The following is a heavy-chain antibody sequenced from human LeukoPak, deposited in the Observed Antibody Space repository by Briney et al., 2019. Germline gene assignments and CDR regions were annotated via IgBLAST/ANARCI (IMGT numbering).Heavy chain of an antibody. CDR2: MYYSGSA. J-gene: IGHJ4*02. V-gene: IGHV4-59*12. D-gene: IGHD1-1*01. Sequence: PSETLSLTCTVSGGSISSFYWSWIRQPPGKGLEWIGSMYYSGSANYNPSLKSRVTISVDTSKNQFSLQLSSVTPEDSAVYYCARGNWNDLDLEYWGQGTLVIVSS. CDR1: GGSISSFY. CDR3: ARGNWNDLDLEY.